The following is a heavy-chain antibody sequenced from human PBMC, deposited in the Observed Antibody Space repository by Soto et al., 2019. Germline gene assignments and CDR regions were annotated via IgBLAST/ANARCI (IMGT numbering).Heavy chain of an antibody. V-gene: IGHV3-23*01. CDR2: ISGSGGST. Sequence: VGSLRLSCAASGFTFSSYAMSWVRQAPGKGLEWVSAISGSGGSTYYADSVKGRFTISRDNSKNTLYLQMNSLRAEDTAVYYCANGRKGNWNYDWFDPWGQGTLVTVSS. J-gene: IGHJ5*02. CDR1: GFTFSSYA. D-gene: IGHD1-7*01. CDR3: ANGRKGNWNYDWFDP.